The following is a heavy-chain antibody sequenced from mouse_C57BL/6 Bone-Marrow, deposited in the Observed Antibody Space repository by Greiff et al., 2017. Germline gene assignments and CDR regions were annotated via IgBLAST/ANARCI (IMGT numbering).Heavy chain of an antibody. CDR1: GFTFSDYG. V-gene: IGHV5-17*01. D-gene: IGHD2-2*01. J-gene: IGHJ1*03. Sequence: EVQVVESGGGLVKPGGSLKLSCAASGFTFSDYGMHWVRQAPEKGLEWVAYISSGSSTIYYADTVKGRFTISRDNAKNPLFLQMTSLRSEDTAMYYCARAGLPPWYFDVWSTGTTVTVSS. CDR2: ISSGSSTI. CDR3: ARAGLPPWYFDV.